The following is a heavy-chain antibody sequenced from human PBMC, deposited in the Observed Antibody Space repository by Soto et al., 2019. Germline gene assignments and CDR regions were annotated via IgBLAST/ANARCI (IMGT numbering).Heavy chain of an antibody. CDR3: ARGGLEPFDY. CDR2: INDYGTTI. J-gene: IGHJ4*02. Sequence: EVHLVESGGGLVQPGGSLRLSCAASGFNLGSYWMHCVRQAPGKGLVWVSRINDYGTTINYAESVEGRFTISRDDAKSEVYLQMNNLRAEDTAVYYCARGGLEPFDYWGQGALVTVSS. CDR1: GFNLGSYW. V-gene: IGHV3-74*01. D-gene: IGHD1-1*01.